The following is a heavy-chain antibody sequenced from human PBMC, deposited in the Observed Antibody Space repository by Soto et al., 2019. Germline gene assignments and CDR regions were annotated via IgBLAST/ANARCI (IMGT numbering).Heavy chain of an antibody. Sequence: GGSLRLSCAASGFTFSRYAMSWVRQAPGKGLEWVAVISCNGSNKYYADSVKGRFTISRDNSKNTLYLQMNSLRVEDTAVYYCAKGYHNFDYWGLGTLVTVSS. V-gene: IGHV3-30*18. D-gene: IGHD2-2*01. J-gene: IGHJ4*02. CDR3: AKGYHNFDY. CDR1: GFTFSRYA. CDR2: ISCNGSNK.